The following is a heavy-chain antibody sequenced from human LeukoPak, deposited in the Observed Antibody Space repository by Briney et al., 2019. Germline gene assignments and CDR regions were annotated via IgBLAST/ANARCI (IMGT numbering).Heavy chain of an antibody. CDR1: GGSISSYY. V-gene: IGHV4-4*07. CDR3: ARAILPGVLRYFDRTGPGKNAFDI. D-gene: IGHD3-9*01. Sequence: PSETLSLTCTVSGGSISSYYWSWIRQPAGKGLEWIGRIYTSGSTNYNPSLKSRVTMSVDTSKNQFSLKLSSVTAADTAVYYCARAILPGVLRYFDRTGPGKNAFDIWGQGTMVTVSS. J-gene: IGHJ3*02. CDR2: IYTSGST.